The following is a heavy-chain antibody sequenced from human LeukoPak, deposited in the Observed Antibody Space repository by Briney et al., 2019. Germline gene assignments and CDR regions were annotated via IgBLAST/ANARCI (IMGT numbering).Heavy chain of an antibody. J-gene: IGHJ4*02. CDR1: GFTFSSYA. CDR3: AYHSRSEYFDC. CDR2: ISGSGGST. V-gene: IGHV3-23*01. D-gene: IGHD6-6*01. Sequence: GGSLRLSCAASGFTFSSYAMSWVRQAPGKGLKWVSTISGSGGSTYYADSVKGRFTISRDNSKNTLYLQMNSLRAEDTAVYYCAYHSRSEYFDCWGQGTLVTVSS.